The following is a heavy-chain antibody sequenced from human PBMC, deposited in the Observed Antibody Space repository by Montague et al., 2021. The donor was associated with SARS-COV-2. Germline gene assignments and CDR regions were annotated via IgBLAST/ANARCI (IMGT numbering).Heavy chain of an antibody. J-gene: IGHJ4*02. D-gene: IGHD1-1*01. CDR3: AKGAYKFDY. CDR2: IYGGGTTT. V-gene: IGHV3-23*03. CDR1: GFTFSTYA. Sequence: SLRLSCAASGFTFSTYALSWVRQAPGKGLEWVSVIYGGGTTTYYADSVKGRFTISRDNSKNTVYMQMDSLKADDTAVYYCAKGAYKFDYWGLGTLATVSS.